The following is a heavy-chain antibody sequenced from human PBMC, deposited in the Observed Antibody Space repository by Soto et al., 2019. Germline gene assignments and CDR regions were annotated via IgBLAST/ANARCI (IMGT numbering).Heavy chain of an antibody. CDR3: ARATRYDFWSGYYRAYFDY. Sequence: QVQLQQWGAGLLKPSETLSLTCAVYGGSFSGYYWSWIRQPPGKGLEWIGEINHSGSTNYNPSLKSRVTISVDMSKNQFSLKLSSVTAADTAVYYCARATRYDFWSGYYRAYFDYWGQGTLVTVSS. CDR2: INHSGST. J-gene: IGHJ4*02. CDR1: GGSFSGYY. V-gene: IGHV4-34*01. D-gene: IGHD3-3*01.